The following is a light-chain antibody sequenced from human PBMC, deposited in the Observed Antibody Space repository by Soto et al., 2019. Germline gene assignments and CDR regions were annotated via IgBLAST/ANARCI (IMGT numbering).Light chain of an antibody. Sequence: DIVLTQSPGTLSLSPGERATLSCRTSQAILNNYLAWFQQKPGQAPRLLIYLASIRAAGIPDRFSGSGSGTDFTLTISRLEPEDFAVYYCQHFGTPPWTFGQGTKVEI. CDR3: QHFGTPPWT. CDR1: QAILNNY. J-gene: IGKJ1*01. CDR2: LAS. V-gene: IGKV3-20*01.